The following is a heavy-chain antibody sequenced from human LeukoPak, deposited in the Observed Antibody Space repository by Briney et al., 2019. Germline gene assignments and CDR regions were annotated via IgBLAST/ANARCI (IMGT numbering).Heavy chain of an antibody. CDR2: IYPGDSDT. CDR1: GYSFTTYW. J-gene: IGHJ4*02. D-gene: IGHD2-21*02. CDR3: ARYIVVVTAAEYYFDY. Sequence: GESLKISCQGSGYSFTTYWIGWVRQMPGKGLEWMGIIYPGDSDTRYSPSFQGQVTISADKSISTAYLQWSSLKASDTAMYYCARYIVVVTAAEYYFDYWGQGTLVTVSS. V-gene: IGHV5-51*01.